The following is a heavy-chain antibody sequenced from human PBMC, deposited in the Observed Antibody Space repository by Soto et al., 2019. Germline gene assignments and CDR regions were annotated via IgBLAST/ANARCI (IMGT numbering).Heavy chain of an antibody. Sequence: GASVKVSCKASGYTFTGYYMHWVRQAPGQGLEWMGWINPNSGGTNYAQKFQGRVTMTRDTSISTAYTELSRLRSDDTAVYYCASISINYYDSSGYWNYWGQGTLVTVSS. CDR1: GYTFTGYY. D-gene: IGHD3-22*01. CDR3: ASISINYYDSSGYWNY. CDR2: INPNSGGT. J-gene: IGHJ4*02. V-gene: IGHV1-2*02.